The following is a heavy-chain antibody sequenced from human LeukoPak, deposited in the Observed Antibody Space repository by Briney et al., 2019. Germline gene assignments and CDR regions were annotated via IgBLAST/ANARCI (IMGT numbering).Heavy chain of an antibody. Sequence: PGGSLRLSCAASGFTFSTSWMSWVRLAPGRGLEWVANIKQDGSEKNYVDSVKGRFTISRDNAKDLLYLQMNSLRAEDTAVYYCAKGHGDWFDPWGQGTLVTVSS. CDR3: AKGHGDWFDP. V-gene: IGHV3-7*03. CDR1: GFTFSTSW. J-gene: IGHJ5*02. CDR2: IKQDGSEK. D-gene: IGHD4-17*01.